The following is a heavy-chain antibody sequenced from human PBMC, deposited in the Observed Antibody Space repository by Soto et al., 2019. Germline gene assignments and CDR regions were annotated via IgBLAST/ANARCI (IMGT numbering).Heavy chain of an antibody. J-gene: IGHJ4*02. Sequence: SVKVSCKASGGTFSSYAISWVRQAPGQGLEWMGGIIPIFGTANYAQKFQGRVTITADESTSTAYMELSSLRSEDTAVYYCARMSRSYDSSGYYGYWGQGTLVTVSS. D-gene: IGHD3-22*01. CDR2: IIPIFGTA. CDR3: ARMSRSYDSSGYYGY. CDR1: GGTFSSYA. V-gene: IGHV1-69*13.